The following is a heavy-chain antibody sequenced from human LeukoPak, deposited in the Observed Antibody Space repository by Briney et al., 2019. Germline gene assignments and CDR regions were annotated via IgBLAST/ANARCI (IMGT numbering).Heavy chain of an antibody. CDR3: AKALRGSGSYPDAFDI. Sequence: GGSLRLSCAASGFTFSSYAMSWVRQAPGKGLEWVSAISGSGGSTYYADSVKGRFTISRDNSKNTLYLQMNSLRAEDTAVYYCAKALRGSGSYPDAFDIWGQGPMVTVSS. V-gene: IGHV3-23*01. CDR2: ISGSGGST. J-gene: IGHJ3*02. CDR1: GFTFSSYA. D-gene: IGHD3-10*01.